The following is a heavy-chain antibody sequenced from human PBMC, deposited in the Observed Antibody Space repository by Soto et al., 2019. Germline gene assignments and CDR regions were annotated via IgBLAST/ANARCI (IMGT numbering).Heavy chain of an antibody. V-gene: IGHV1-18*01. CDR3: ARAYLYDSSGYHNDY. CDR1: GYTFTSYG. J-gene: IGHJ4*02. Sequence: ASVKVSCKASGYTFTSYGISWVRQAPGQGLEWMGWISAYNGNTNYAQKLQGRVTMTTDTSTSTAYMELRSLRSDDTAVYYCARAYLYDSSGYHNDYWGQGTLVTVPS. CDR2: ISAYNGNT. D-gene: IGHD3-22*01.